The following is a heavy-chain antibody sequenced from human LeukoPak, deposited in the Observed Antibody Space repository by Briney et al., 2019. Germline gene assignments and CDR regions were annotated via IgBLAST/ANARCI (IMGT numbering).Heavy chain of an antibody. CDR1: GFTLSSYW. CDR2: INEDGSAK. CDR3: ARDEPGYGEFLLY. Sequence: GGSLRLSCAASGFTLSSYWMSWVRQAPGKGLEWVANINEDGSAKSYVESLKGRFTISRDNTKNSMYLQMNSLRAEDTAVYYCARDEPGYGEFLLYWGQGTLVTVSS. J-gene: IGHJ4*02. V-gene: IGHV3-7*01. D-gene: IGHD3-10*01.